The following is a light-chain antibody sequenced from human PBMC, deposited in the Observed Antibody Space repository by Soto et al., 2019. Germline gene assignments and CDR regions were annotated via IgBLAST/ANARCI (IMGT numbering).Light chain of an antibody. CDR2: DAS. V-gene: IGKV1-5*01. CDR1: QSISSW. Sequence: TPSPATLSASVGDRVTITCRASQSISSWLAWYQQKPGKAPKLLIYDASSLESGVPSRFSGSGSGTEFTLTISSLQPDDFATYYCQQYNSYLRTFGQGTNVDI. J-gene: IGKJ1*01. CDR3: QQYNSYLRT.